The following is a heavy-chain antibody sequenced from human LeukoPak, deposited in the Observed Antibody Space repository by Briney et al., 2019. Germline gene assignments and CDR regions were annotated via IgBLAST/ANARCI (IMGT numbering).Heavy chain of an antibody. D-gene: IGHD2-15*01. CDR3: ARGGSVLAATDY. CDR1: GGSITSYY. V-gene: IGHV4-59*01. J-gene: IGHJ4*02. CDR2: ISYFEST. Sequence: SETLSLTCTVSGGSITSYYWSWLRQPPGKGLEWIGYISYFESTNYNPSLKSRVTISLDTSKNQFSLKLSSVTAADTAVYYCARGGSVLAATDYWGQGTLVTVSS.